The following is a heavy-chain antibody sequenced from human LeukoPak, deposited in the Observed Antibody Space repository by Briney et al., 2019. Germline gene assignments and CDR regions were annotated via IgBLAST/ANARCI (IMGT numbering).Heavy chain of an antibody. D-gene: IGHD2-2*01. Sequence: ASVKVSCKASGYTFTSYGISWVRQAPGQGLEWMGWISAYNGNTNYAQKLQGRVTMTTDTSTSTAYMELRSLRSDDTAVYYCARDKVVVGVPAAMGGDYWGQGTLVTVSS. CDR3: ARDKVVVGVPAAMGGDY. CDR2: ISAYNGNT. CDR1: GYTFTSYG. V-gene: IGHV1-18*01. J-gene: IGHJ4*02.